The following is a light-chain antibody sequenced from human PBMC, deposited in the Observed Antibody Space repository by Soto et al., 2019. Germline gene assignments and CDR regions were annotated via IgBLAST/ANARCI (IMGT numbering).Light chain of an antibody. Sequence: EIVLTQSPGTLSLSPGERATLSCRASQSVSSSYLAWYQQKPGRAPRLLIHDVSRRATGLPDRFSGSGSGTDFTLTISRLEPEDFAVYYCQQYGNSPWAFGQGTKVEIK. V-gene: IGKV3-20*01. J-gene: IGKJ1*01. CDR1: QSVSSSY. CDR3: QQYGNSPWA. CDR2: DVS.